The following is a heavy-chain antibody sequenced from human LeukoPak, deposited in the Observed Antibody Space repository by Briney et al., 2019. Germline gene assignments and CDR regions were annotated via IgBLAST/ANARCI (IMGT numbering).Heavy chain of an antibody. V-gene: IGHV4-59*01. D-gene: IGHD3-16*01. CDR2: IYYIGST. Sequence: SETLSLTCSVSGGSISSYYWSWIRQPPGKGLEWIGYIYYIGSTNYNPSLKSRVTISEDTSKNQFSLKLSSVTAADTAVYYCARDAVPGGSDYWGQGTLVTVSS. CDR1: GGSISSYY. J-gene: IGHJ4*02. CDR3: ARDAVPGGSDY.